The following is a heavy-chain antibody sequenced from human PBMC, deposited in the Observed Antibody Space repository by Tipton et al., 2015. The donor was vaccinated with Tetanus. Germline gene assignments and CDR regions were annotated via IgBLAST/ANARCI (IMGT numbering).Heavy chain of an antibody. D-gene: IGHD3-10*01. CDR2: MYNSGAT. J-gene: IGHJ3*02. V-gene: IGHV4-39*02. CDR3: ARPEASGRARGFDI. Sequence: LRLSCTVSRGSINSGTFYWDWIRQPPGKGLEWIGTMYNSGATYYNPSLKGRVTISGDTSKNLFSLTSVTASDTAVYYCARPEASGRARGFDIWGQGTKVTVSP. CDR1: RGSINSGTFY.